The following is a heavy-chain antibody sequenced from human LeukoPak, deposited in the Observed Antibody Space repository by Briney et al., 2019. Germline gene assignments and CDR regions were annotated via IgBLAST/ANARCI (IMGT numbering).Heavy chain of an antibody. CDR3: ARDETYYYDSSGYLTIRAFDI. D-gene: IGHD3-22*01. CDR2: IYYSGST. CDR1: GGSVSSGSYY. J-gene: IGHJ3*02. V-gene: IGHV4-61*01. Sequence: SETLSLTCTVSGGSVSSGSYYWSWIRQPPGKGLEWIGYIYYSGSTNYNPSLKSRVTISVDTSKNQFSLKLSSVTAADTAAYYRARDETYYYDSSGYLTIRAFDIWGQGTMVTVSS.